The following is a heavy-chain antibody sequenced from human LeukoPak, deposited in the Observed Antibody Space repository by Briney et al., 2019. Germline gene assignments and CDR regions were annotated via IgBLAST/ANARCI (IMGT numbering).Heavy chain of an antibody. Sequence: PGGSPRLSCAASGFTFSSYSMNWVRQAPGKGLEWVSYISSSSSTIYYADSVKGRFTISRDNAKNSLYLQMNSLRAEDTAVYYCARVSTAMVTEYMDVWGKGTTVTISS. CDR2: ISSSSSTI. V-gene: IGHV3-48*01. CDR3: ARVSTAMVTEYMDV. D-gene: IGHD5-18*01. CDR1: GFTFSSYS. J-gene: IGHJ6*03.